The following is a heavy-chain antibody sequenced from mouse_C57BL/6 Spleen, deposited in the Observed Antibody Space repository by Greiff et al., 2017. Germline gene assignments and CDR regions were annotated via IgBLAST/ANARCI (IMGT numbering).Heavy chain of an antibody. CDR3: TGDDYVSSFAY. V-gene: IGHV1-15*01. D-gene: IGHD1-1*01. J-gene: IGHJ3*01. Sequence: VKLVESGAELVRPGASVTLSCKASGYTFTDYEMHWVKQTPVHGLEWIGAIDPETGGTAYNQKFKGKAILTADKSSSTAYMELRSLTSEDSAVYYGTGDDYVSSFAYGGKGTLVTVSA. CDR2: IDPETGGT. CDR1: GYTFTDYE.